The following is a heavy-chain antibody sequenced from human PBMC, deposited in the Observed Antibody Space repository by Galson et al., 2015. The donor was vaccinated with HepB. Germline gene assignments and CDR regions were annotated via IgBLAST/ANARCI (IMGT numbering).Heavy chain of an antibody. Sequence: SVKVSCKASGYTFTGYYMHWVRQAPGQGLEWMGRINPNSGGTNYAQKFQGRVTMTRDTSISTAYMELSRLRSDDTAVYYCARVRLPPIYFDYWGQGTLVTVSS. D-gene: IGHD5-12*01. CDR3: ARVRLPPIYFDY. CDR2: INPNSGGT. V-gene: IGHV1-2*06. J-gene: IGHJ4*02. CDR1: GYTFTGYY.